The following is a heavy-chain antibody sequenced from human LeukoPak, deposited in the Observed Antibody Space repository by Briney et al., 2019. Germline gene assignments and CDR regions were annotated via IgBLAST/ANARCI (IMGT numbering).Heavy chain of an antibody. V-gene: IGHV4-31*03. D-gene: IGHD3-22*01. CDR1: GGSISSGGYY. Sequence: PSQTLSLTCTVSGGSISSGGYYWSWIRQHPGKGLEWIGYIYYSGSTYYNPSLKSRVPISVDTSKNQFSLKLSSVTAAGTAVYYCARADDSSGYLDAFDIWGQGTMVTVSS. J-gene: IGHJ3*02. CDR3: ARADDSSGYLDAFDI. CDR2: IYYSGST.